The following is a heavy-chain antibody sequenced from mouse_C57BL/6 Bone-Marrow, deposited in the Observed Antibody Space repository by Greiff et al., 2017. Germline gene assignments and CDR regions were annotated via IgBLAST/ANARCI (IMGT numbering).Heavy chain of an antibody. CDR3: ARYYYYGSSYWYFDV. J-gene: IGHJ1*03. CDR1: GYAFSSYW. V-gene: IGHV1-80*01. Sequence: QVQLKQSGAELVKPGASVKISCKASGYAFSSYWMNWVKQRPGKGLEWIGQIYPGDGDTNYNGKFKGKATLTADKSSSTAYMQLSSLTSEDSAVYFCARYYYYGSSYWYFDVWGTGTTVTVSS. D-gene: IGHD1-1*01. CDR2: IYPGDGDT.